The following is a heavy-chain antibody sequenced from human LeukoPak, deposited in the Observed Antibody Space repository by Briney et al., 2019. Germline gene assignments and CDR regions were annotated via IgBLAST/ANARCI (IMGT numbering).Heavy chain of an antibody. CDR2: IVPSSGGT. Sequence: ASVKVSCKASGYTFTNYYIHWVRQAPGQGLEWMGWIVPSSGGTNYAQQFQGRVTMTRDTSISTAYMELSRLTSDDTAVYYCTRVVGANTALWFDPWGQGTLVTVSS. V-gene: IGHV1-2*02. J-gene: IGHJ5*02. CDR1: GYTFTNYY. D-gene: IGHD1-26*01. CDR3: TRVVGANTALWFDP.